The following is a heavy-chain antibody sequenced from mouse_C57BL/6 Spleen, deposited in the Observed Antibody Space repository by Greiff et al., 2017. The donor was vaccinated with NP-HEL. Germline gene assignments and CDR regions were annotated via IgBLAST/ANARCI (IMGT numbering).Heavy chain of an antibody. J-gene: IGHJ2*01. D-gene: IGHD6-1*01. Sequence: QVQLQQPGAELVKPGASVKLSCKASGYTFTSYWMHWVKQRPGQGLEWIGMIHPNSGSTNYNEKFKSKATLTVDTSSSTAYMQLSSLTSEDSAVYYGARGPTRGYFDYWGQGTTLTVSS. V-gene: IGHV1-64*01. CDR2: IHPNSGST. CDR3: ARGPTRGYFDY. CDR1: GYTFTSYW.